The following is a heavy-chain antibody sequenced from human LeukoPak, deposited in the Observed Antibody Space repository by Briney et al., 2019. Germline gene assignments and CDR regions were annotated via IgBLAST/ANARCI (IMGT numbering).Heavy chain of an antibody. CDR3: ARGHYYYYYYMDV. CDR1: GGSVSSSRYY. V-gene: IGHV4-39*07. Sequence: SETLSLTCPVSGGSVSSSRYYWGWIRQPPGKGLEWIGEINHSGSTNYNPSLKSRVTISVDTSKNQFSLRLSSVTAADTAVYYCARGHYYYYYYMDVWGKGTTVTVSS. CDR2: INHSGST. J-gene: IGHJ6*03.